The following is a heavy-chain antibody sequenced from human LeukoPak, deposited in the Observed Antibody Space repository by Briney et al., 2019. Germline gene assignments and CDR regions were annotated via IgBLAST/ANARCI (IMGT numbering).Heavy chain of an antibody. J-gene: IGHJ4*02. Sequence: ASVKLSCKASGYTFIVNYIHWLRQAPGQGLEWMGWIDANNGDTKSAQKFQGRVTMSRDTPISTAYMDLSSLSPDDAAVYYCARDPSSVTLYFFDYWGQGTLVTVSS. CDR2: IDANNGDT. CDR3: ARDPSSVTLYFFDY. V-gene: IGHV1-2*02. D-gene: IGHD4-11*01. CDR1: GYTFIVNY.